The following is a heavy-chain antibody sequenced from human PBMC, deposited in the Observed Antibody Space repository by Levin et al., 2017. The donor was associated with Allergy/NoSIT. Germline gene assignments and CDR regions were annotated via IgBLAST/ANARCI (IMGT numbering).Heavy chain of an antibody. CDR2: IYPGDSDT. CDR1: GYSFTSYW. Sequence: GASVKVSCKGSGYSFTSYWIGWVRQMPGKGLEWMGIIYPGDSDTRYSPSFQGQVTISADKSISTAYLQWSSLKASDTAMYYCARLIAVAGTGWFDPWGQGTLVTVSS. CDR3: ARLIAVAGTGWFDP. D-gene: IGHD6-19*01. J-gene: IGHJ5*02. V-gene: IGHV5-51*01.